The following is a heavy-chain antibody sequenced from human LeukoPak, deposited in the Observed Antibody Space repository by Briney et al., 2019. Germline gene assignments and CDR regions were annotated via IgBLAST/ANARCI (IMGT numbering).Heavy chain of an antibody. D-gene: IGHD6-13*01. CDR3: ARDLSSRIAAAGIDY. CDR2: ISNSSSTI. CDR1: GFTFSSYS. Sequence: GGSLRLSCAASGFTFSSYSMNWVRQAPGKGLEWVSSISNSSSTIYYADSVKGRFTISRDNAKNSLYLQMNSLRDEDTAVYYCARDLSSRIAAAGIDYWGQGTLVTVSS. V-gene: IGHV3-48*02. J-gene: IGHJ4*02.